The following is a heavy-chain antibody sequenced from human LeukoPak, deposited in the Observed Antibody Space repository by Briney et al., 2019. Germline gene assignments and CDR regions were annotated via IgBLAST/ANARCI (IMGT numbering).Heavy chain of an antibody. V-gene: IGHV5-10-1*01. CDR3: ARQGDYYYDSIGYPYYFDY. D-gene: IGHD3-22*01. J-gene: IGHJ4*02. Sequence: GESLKISFKGSGXSFTSYCISWVRQMPGKGLEWMGRIDPSDSYTNYSPSFQGHVTISADKSISTAYLQWSSLKASDTAMYYCARQGDYYYDSIGYPYYFDYWGQGTLVTVSS. CDR2: IDPSDSYT. CDR1: GXSFTSYC.